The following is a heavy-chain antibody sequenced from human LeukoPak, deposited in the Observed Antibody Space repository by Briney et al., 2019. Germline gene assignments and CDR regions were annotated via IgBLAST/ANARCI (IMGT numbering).Heavy chain of an antibody. CDR1: GGSITSDNW. Sequence: SGPLSLTCAVSGGSITSDNWWTLVRRPPGEGLEWIGAIYHSGRTDYNPSLKSRVTISVDKSKNQFSLKLSSVTAGDTAVYFCARDRDGMGVWGQGTTVTVSS. CDR3: ARDRDGMGV. V-gene: IGHV4-4*02. CDR2: IYHSGRT. J-gene: IGHJ6*02.